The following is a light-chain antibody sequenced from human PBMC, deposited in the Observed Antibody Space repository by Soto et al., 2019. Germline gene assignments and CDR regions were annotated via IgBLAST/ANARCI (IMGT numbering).Light chain of an antibody. J-gene: IGLJ2*01. CDR1: SSDIGGYNY. V-gene: IGLV2-14*01. Sequence: QSALTQPASVSGSPGQSITISCTGTSSDIGGYNYVSWYQQYPGKAPKLMIFGVSDRPSGVSNRFFGSKSGTTASLTISGLQAEDEADYYCSSYKTSSTVVVFGGGTQLTVL. CDR3: SSYKTSSTVVV. CDR2: GVS.